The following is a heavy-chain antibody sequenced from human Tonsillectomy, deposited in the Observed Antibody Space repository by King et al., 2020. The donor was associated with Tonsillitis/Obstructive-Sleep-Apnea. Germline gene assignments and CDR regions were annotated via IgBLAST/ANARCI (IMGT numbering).Heavy chain of an antibody. CDR1: GGSISSYY. Sequence: QLQESGPGLVKPSETLSLICTVSGGSISSYYWSWIRQPPGKGLEWIGYIYYSGSTNYNPPLKSRVTISLDTSKKQFSLNLSSVTAADTAVYYCARDGGGVTASLDTWGQGTLVTVSS. V-gene: IGHV4-59*01. D-gene: IGHD3-16*01. CDR2: IYYSGST. J-gene: IGHJ5*02. CDR3: ARDGGGVTASLDT.